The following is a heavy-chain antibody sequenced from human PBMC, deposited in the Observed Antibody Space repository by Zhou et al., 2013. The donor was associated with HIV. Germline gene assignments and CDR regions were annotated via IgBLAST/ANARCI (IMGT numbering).Heavy chain of an antibody. CDR3: ARGGSGYGY. CDR1: GYIFTNYGG. V-gene: IGHV1-18*01. Sequence: QDQLVQSGAEVKKPGASVKVSCKASGYIFTNYGGISWVRQAPGHGLEWMGWISADSTSTNFTLKFQDRLSLFTDTANTTAYMALRGLTSDDTAVYFCARGGSGYGYWGQGTLVTVSS. D-gene: IGHD3-22*01. J-gene: IGHJ4*02. CDR2: ISADSTST.